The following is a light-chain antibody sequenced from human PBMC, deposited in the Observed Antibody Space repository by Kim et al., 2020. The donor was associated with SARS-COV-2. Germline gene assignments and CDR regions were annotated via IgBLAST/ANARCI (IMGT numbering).Light chain of an antibody. J-gene: IGLJ1*01. V-gene: IGLV2-11*03. CDR1: SSDVGGYNY. CDR2: DVS. CDR3: CSFAGSYTYV. Sequence: RCFTTSCTGTSSDVGGYNYVSWYQQHPGKAPKLMIYDVSKRPSGVPGRFTGSKSGNTASLTISGLQADDEADYYCCSFAGSYTYVFGTGTKVTVL.